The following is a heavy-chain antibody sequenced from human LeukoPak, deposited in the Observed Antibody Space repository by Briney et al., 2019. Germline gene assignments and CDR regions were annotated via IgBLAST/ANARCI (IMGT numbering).Heavy chain of an antibody. J-gene: IGHJ3*02. V-gene: IGHV3-23*01. CDR2: ISGSGYIT. CDR1: GFTFSDYY. CDR3: AKAYSSGWYTNGVGAFDI. Sequence: GGSLRLSCAASGFTFSDYYMSWIRQAPGKGLEWVSAISGSGYITYYADSVKGRFTISRDNSKNTLYLQMNSLRAEDTAAYYCAKAYSSGWYTNGVGAFDIWGQGTMVTVSS. D-gene: IGHD6-19*01.